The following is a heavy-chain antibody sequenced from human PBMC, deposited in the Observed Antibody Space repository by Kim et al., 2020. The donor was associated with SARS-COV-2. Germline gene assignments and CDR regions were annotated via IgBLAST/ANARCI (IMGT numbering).Heavy chain of an antibody. D-gene: IGHD3-16*01. CDR2: IKSKTDGGTT. CDR3: TTAAYGAFDI. V-gene: IGHV3-15*01. Sequence: GGSLRLSCAASGFTFSNAGMNWVRQAPGKGLEWVGRIKSKTDGGTTAYAAPVKGRISISRADSKNTLFLQRHSLKAAATAVYSCTTAAYGAFDIWGQGT. J-gene: IGHJ3*02. CDR1: GFTFSNAG.